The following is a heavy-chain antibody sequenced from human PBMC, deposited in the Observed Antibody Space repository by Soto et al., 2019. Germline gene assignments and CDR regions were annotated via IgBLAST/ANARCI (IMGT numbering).Heavy chain of an antibody. CDR1: GFAISRGYY. D-gene: IGHD1-1*01. CDR3: AREKVGTTFFDN. V-gene: IGHV4-38-2*02. Sequence: ASETLSLTCNVSGFAISRGYYWSWVRQPPGKGLEWIGSIYPSVSSYHNPSLATRLRLSIDTSKNQFALNLTSVTAADTARYFCAREKVGTTFFDNWGQGIQVTVSS. CDR2: IYPSVSS. J-gene: IGHJ4*02.